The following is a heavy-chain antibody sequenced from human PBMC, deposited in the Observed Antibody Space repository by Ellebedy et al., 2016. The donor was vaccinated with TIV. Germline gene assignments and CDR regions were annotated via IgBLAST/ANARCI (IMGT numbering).Heavy chain of an antibody. J-gene: IGHJ6*02. V-gene: IGHV3-21*01. D-gene: IGHD2-2*01. CDR2: IPSYGSDK. CDR3: ARGDCSSTSCYSSLENYYGMDV. Sequence: GGSLRLXCAASGFTFSSHAMSWVRQAPGKGLEWVSSIPSYGSDKYYADSVQGRVTISRDNAKNSLYLQMNSLRVEDTAVYYCARGDCSSTSCYSSLENYYGMDVWGQGTTVTVSS. CDR1: GFTFSSHA.